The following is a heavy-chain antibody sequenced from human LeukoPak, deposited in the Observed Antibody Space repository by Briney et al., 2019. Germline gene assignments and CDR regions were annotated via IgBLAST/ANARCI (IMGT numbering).Heavy chain of an antibody. Sequence: SGTLSLTCAVSGGSISSSNWWSWVRQPPGKGLEWIGEIYHSGSTNYNPSLKSRVTISVDKSKNQFSLKLSSVTAADTAVYYCARVRGGVLEGPYYYGMDVWGKGTTVTVSS. J-gene: IGHJ6*04. CDR3: ARVRGGVLEGPYYYGMDV. V-gene: IGHV4-4*02. CDR1: GGSISSSNW. D-gene: IGHD2-8*02. CDR2: IYHSGST.